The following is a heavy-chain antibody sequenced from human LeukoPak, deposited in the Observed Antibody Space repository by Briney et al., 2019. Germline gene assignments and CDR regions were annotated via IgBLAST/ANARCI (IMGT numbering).Heavy chain of an antibody. J-gene: IGHJ4*02. D-gene: IGHD1-7*01. Sequence: ETLSLTCAVYGGSFSGYYWSWIRQPPGKGLEWIGEINHSGSTNYNPSLKSRVTISVDTSKNQFSLKLSSVTAADTAVYYCARGGYNWNYPYYFDYWGQGTLVTVSS. V-gene: IGHV4-34*01. CDR1: GGSFSGYY. CDR2: INHSGST. CDR3: ARGGYNWNYPYYFDY.